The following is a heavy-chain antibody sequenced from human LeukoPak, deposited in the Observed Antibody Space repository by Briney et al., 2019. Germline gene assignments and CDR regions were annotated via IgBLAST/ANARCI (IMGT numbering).Heavy chain of an antibody. D-gene: IGHD6-13*01. CDR1: GFTFSSYG. CDR3: AKDGGIAPGDY. Sequence: GGALRLSFAASGFTFSSYGMHWVRQAPGMGLEGVAVIWYDGSNKYYADSVKGRFTISRDNSKNTLYLQMNSLRAEDTAVYYCAKDGGIAPGDYWGQGTLVTVSS. J-gene: IGHJ4*02. CDR2: IWYDGSNK. V-gene: IGHV3-33*03.